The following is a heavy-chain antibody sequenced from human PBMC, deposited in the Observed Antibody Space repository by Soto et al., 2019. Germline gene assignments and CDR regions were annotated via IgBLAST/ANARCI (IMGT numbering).Heavy chain of an antibody. D-gene: IGHD3-22*01. J-gene: IGHJ3*02. CDR2: IYHSGST. CDR3: ARALHYYDSSGYYYLNDAFDI. Sequence: QLQLQESGSGLVKPSQTLSLTCAVSGGSISSGGYSWSWIRQPPGKGLEWIGYIYHSGSTYYNPPLKSRVTISVDRSKNQFSLKLSSVTAADTAVYYCARALHYYDSSGYYYLNDAFDIWGQGTMVTVSS. V-gene: IGHV4-30-2*01. CDR1: GGSISSGGYS.